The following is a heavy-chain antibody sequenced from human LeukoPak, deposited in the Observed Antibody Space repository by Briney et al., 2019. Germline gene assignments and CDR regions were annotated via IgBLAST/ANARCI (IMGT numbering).Heavy chain of an antibody. CDR3: ARSMRGYAILTGYFDY. Sequence: GGSLRLSCAASGFSLSSYAMQWVRQAPGKGPEWVSGISEDATNKYHADSVKGRFTISRDNSKNTLHLQMDSLRPEDTAVYYCARSMRGYAILTGYFDYWGKGTLVTVSS. CDR1: GFSLSSYA. J-gene: IGHJ4*02. V-gene: IGHV3-30-3*01. D-gene: IGHD3-9*01. CDR2: ISEDATNK.